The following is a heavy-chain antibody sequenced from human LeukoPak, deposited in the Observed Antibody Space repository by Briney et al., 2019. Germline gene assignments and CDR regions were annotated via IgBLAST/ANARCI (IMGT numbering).Heavy chain of an antibody. Sequence: GGSLRLSCAASGFTFSSYAMSWVRQAPGKGLEWVSDISGSGGTTYYADSVRGRFTSSEDTSKNTLYLQMNSLRAEDTAVYYCAKGDYCSGGSCYIGGGDYFDYWGQGTLVTVSS. V-gene: IGHV3-23*01. D-gene: IGHD2-15*01. CDR1: GFTFSSYA. CDR3: AKGDYCSGGSCYIGGGDYFDY. J-gene: IGHJ4*02. CDR2: ISGSGGTT.